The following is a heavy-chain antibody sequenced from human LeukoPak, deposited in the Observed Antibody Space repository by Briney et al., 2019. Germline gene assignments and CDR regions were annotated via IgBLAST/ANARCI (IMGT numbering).Heavy chain of an antibody. Sequence: PGGSLRLSCAASGFTFSSYWMSWVHQAPGKGLEWVANIKQDGSEKYYVDSVKGRFTISRDNAKNSLYLQMNSLRAEDTAVYYCAREGITVTTDYDYWGQGTLVTVSS. CDR2: IKQDGSEK. V-gene: IGHV3-7*01. D-gene: IGHD4-17*01. J-gene: IGHJ4*02. CDR3: AREGITVTTDYDY. CDR1: GFTFSSYW.